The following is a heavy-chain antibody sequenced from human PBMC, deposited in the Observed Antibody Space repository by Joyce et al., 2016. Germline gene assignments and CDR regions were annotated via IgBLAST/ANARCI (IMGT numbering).Heavy chain of an antibody. CDR2: IIPVLVTP. D-gene: IGHD2-2*01. Sequence: RQAPGQDLEWVGGIIPVLVTPHYAQKFQGTVAITADTGASTVFMEVRSLRSDDTAMYYCASGIAGYCSSSACPRPLDVWGQGTKVIVS. CDR3: ASGIAGYCSSSACPRPLDV. J-gene: IGHJ3*01. V-gene: IGHV1-69*06.